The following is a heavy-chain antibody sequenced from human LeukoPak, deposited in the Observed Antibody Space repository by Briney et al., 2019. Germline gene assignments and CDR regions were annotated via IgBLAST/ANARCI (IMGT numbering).Heavy chain of an antibody. CDR2: MYHSGST. CDR3: ARVVVPAAGSGYPSYYFDY. D-gene: IGHD2-2*01. J-gene: IGHJ4*02. CDR1: GYSISSAYY. V-gene: IGHV4-38-2*02. Sequence: SETLSLTCSVSGYSISSAYYWGWIRQPPGKGLEWIGTMYHSGSTNYNPSLKSRVTISVDTSKNQFSLKLSSVTAADTAVYYCARVVVPAAGSGYPSYYFDYWGQGTLVTVSS.